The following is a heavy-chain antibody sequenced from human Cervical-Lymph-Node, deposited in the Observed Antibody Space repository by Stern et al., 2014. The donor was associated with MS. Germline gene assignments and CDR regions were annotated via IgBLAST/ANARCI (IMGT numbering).Heavy chain of an antibody. CDR1: GFTFSYYD. CDR2: ITSGSAYL. Sequence: VQLVQSGGDLVKPGGSLRLSCEASGFTFSYYDMNWVRQAPGKGLEWVSSITSGSAYLNYADSVKGRFTISRDNAKNSLYLQMNSLRAEDTAVYYCARQDGYNLDYWGRGTLVTVSS. CDR3: ARQDGYNLDY. V-gene: IGHV3-21*01. D-gene: IGHD5-24*01. J-gene: IGHJ4*02.